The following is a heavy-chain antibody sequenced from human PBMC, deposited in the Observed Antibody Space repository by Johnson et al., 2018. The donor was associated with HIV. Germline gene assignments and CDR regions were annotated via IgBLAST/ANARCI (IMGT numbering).Heavy chain of an antibody. D-gene: IGHD3-22*01. CDR2: IYSGGST. J-gene: IGHJ3*02. Sequence: VQLVESGGGLIQPGGSLRLSCAASGFTVSSNYMSWVRQAPGKGLEWVSVIYSGGSTYYADSVKGRFTISRDNSKNTLYLQMNSLRAEDTAVYYCAREEERITMTEIAFDIWGQGTMVTVSS. V-gene: IGHV3-53*01. CDR1: GFTVSSNY. CDR3: AREEERITMTEIAFDI.